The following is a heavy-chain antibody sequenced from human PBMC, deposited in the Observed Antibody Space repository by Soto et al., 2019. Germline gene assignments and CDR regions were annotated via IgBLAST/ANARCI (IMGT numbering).Heavy chain of an antibody. CDR2: IIPIFGTA. CDR3: AAETCGGDCYYYYGMDV. J-gene: IGHJ6*02. Sequence: QVHLVQSGAEVKKPGSSVKVSCKASGGTFSSYAISWVRQAPGQGLEWMGGIIPIFGTANYAQKFQGRVTITADESTSTAYMELSSLRSEDTAVYYCAAETCGGDCYYYYGMDVWGQGTTVTVSS. D-gene: IGHD2-21*02. V-gene: IGHV1-69*01. CDR1: GGTFSSYA.